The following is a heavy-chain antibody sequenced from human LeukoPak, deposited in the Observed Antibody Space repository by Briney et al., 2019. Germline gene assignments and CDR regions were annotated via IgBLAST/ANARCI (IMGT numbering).Heavy chain of an antibody. Sequence: GASVKVSCKASGYTFTSYDINLVRQATGQGLEWMGWMNPNSGNTGYAQKFQGRVTITRNTSISTAYMELSSLRSEDTAVYYCARGLVPAATKVWGYYYYYMDVWGKGTTVTVSS. CDR3: ARGLVPAATKVWGYYYYYMDV. V-gene: IGHV1-8*03. J-gene: IGHJ6*03. CDR1: GYTFTSYD. CDR2: MNPNSGNT. D-gene: IGHD2-2*01.